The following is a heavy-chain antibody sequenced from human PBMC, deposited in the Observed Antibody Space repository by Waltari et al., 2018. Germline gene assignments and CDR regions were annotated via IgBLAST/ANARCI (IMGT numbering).Heavy chain of an antibody. V-gene: IGHV1-24*01. CDR2: FDPEDGET. CDR1: GGTFSSYA. Sequence: QVQLVQSGAEVKKPGSSVKVSCKASGGTFSSYAISWVRQAPGKGLEWMGGFDPEDGETIYAQKFQGRVTMTEDTSTDTAYMELSSLRSEDTAVYYCASRWLRAYYYYGMDVWGQGTTVTVSS. CDR3: ASRWLRAYYYYGMDV. D-gene: IGHD5-12*01. J-gene: IGHJ6*02.